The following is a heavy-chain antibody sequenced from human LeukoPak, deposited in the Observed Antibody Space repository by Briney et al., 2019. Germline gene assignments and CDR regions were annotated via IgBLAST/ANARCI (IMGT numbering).Heavy chain of an antibody. CDR1: GGSFSGYY. CDR3: ARGAPEPYYYDSSGYMLFDY. Sequence: PSETLSLTCAVDGGSFSGYYGSWIRQPPGKGLEWIGEINHSGSTNYNPSLKSRVTISVDTSKNQFSLKLSSVTAADTAVYYCARGAPEPYYYDSSGYMLFDYWGQGTLVTVSS. D-gene: IGHD3-22*01. J-gene: IGHJ4*02. V-gene: IGHV4-34*01. CDR2: INHSGST.